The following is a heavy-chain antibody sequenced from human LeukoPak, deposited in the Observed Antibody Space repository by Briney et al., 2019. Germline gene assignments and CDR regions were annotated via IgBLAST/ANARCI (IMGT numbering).Heavy chain of an antibody. V-gene: IGHV4-34*01. CDR2: INHSGST. J-gene: IGHJ4*02. D-gene: IGHD3-22*01. CDR1: GGSFSGYY. Sequence: PSETLSLTCAVYGGSFSGYYWSWIRQPPGKGLEWIGEINHSGSTNYNPSLKSRVTISVDTSKNQFSLKLSSVTAAGTAVYYCAITYYDSSGYYFDYWGQGTLVTVSS. CDR3: AITYYDSSGYYFDY.